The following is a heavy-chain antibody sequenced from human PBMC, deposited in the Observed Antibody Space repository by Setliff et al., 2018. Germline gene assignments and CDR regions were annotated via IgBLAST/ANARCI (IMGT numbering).Heavy chain of an antibody. J-gene: IGHJ6*03. V-gene: IGHV1-2*02. CDR3: ARSPLPPSGPGYYYDNSYYYYMDV. D-gene: IGHD3-22*01. CDR2: INPNSGGT. CDR1: GYPFTGYY. Sequence: SVKVSCKSSGYPFTGYYVHWVRQAPGQGLEWMGWINPNSGGTNYAQRFQGRVTMTRDTSISTAYMELSRLRSDDTAVYYCARSPLPPSGPGYYYDNSYYYYMDVWGKGTTVTVSS.